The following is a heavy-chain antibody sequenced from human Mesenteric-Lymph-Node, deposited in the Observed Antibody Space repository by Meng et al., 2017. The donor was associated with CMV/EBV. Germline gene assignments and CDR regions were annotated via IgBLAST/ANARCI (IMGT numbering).Heavy chain of an antibody. CDR3: ARAGVGDVAGMPDGYY. V-gene: IGHV3-21*01. J-gene: IGHJ4*02. CDR1: GFTFSSYS. D-gene: IGHD6-19*01. Sequence: GGSLRLSCAASGFTFSSYSMNWVRQAPGKGLEWVSSISSSSSYIYYADSVKGRFTISRDNAKNSLYLQMNSLRAEDTAVYYCARAGVGDVAGMPDGYYWGQGTLVTVSS. CDR2: ISSSSSYI.